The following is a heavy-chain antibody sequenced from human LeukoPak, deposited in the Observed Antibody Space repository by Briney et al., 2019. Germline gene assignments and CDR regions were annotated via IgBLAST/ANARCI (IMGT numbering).Heavy chain of an antibody. CDR3: ARGFRGDNFDY. Sequence: PSETLSLTCTVSGGSISTANYYWGWVRQPPGKGLEWIGNIFYSGSTYYSPPLKSRLTISLDTSRNQFSLRLNSVTAADTAVYFCARGFRGDNFDYWGQGTLVTVSS. CDR2: IFYSGST. D-gene: IGHD7-27*01. J-gene: IGHJ4*02. CDR1: GGSISTANYY. V-gene: IGHV4-39*07.